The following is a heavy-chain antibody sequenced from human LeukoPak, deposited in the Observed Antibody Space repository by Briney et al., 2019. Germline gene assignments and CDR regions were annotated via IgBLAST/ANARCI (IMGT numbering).Heavy chain of an antibody. CDR3: ARHGVGEWDY. CDR2: IHYSGST. Sequence: PSETLSLTCTVSGGSISSGNYYWNWIRQPPGKGLEWIGNIHYSGSTYYNPSLKSRVTISVDTSKNQFSLKLSSVTAADTAVYYCARHGVGEWDYWGQGTLVTVSS. J-gene: IGHJ4*02. D-gene: IGHD1-26*01. CDR1: GGSISSGNYY. V-gene: IGHV4-39*01.